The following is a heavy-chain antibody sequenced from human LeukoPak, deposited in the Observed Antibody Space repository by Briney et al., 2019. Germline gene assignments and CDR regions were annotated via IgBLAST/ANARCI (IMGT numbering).Heavy chain of an antibody. V-gene: IGHV3-7*01. Sequence: GPSLRLSWAASGFTAGSYWVSCVSQAPGEWMECVATIKQGGSAKYYVDSVKGRFTISRDDAKNSLYLQMDSLRAEDTAVYFCARIRGAGSTFEYWGRGTLVTVSS. D-gene: IGHD5-24*01. CDR1: GFTAGSYW. J-gene: IGHJ4*02. CDR3: ARIRGAGSTFEY. CDR2: IKQGGSAK.